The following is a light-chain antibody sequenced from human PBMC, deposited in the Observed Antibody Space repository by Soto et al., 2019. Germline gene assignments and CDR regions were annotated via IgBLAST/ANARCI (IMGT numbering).Light chain of an antibody. J-gene: IGLJ1*01. Sequence: QSALTQPASVSGSPGQSITIFCTGTSSDVGSYNYVSWYQQHPGRAPKLTIYDVSSRPSGVSNRFSGSKSGSTASLTISGLKAEDEADYFCTSYTTSSTNVFGTGTKLTVL. CDR2: DVS. CDR1: SSDVGSYNY. V-gene: IGLV2-14*03. CDR3: TSYTTSSTNV.